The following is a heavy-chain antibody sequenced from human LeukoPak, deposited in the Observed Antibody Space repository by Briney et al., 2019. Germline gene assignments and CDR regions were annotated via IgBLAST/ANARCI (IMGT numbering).Heavy chain of an antibody. CDR3: ARARPGVVTAVYFQH. CDR2: IYYIWST. V-gene: IGHV4-39*07. CDR1: GGSISSSTYF. Sequence: SETLSLTCTVSGGSISSSTYFWGWIRQPPGKGLDGIGTIYYIWSTYYNPSLKSRVTISVDSSKNQFSLRLSSVTAADTAVYYCARARPGVVTAVYFQHWGQGTLVTVSS. J-gene: IGHJ1*01. D-gene: IGHD2-21*02.